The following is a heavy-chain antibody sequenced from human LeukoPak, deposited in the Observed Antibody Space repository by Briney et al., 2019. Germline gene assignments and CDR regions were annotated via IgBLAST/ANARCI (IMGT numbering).Heavy chain of an antibody. Sequence: GGSLQISCKGSGSSFTSYWIGWVRQMPGKGLEWMGIIYPGDSDTRYSPSFQGQVTISADKSISTAYLQWSSLKASDTAMYYCARHGAYSSSINWFDPWGQGTLVTVSS. CDR2: IYPGDSDT. V-gene: IGHV5-51*01. CDR1: GSSFTSYW. CDR3: ARHGAYSSSINWFDP. D-gene: IGHD6-13*01. J-gene: IGHJ5*02.